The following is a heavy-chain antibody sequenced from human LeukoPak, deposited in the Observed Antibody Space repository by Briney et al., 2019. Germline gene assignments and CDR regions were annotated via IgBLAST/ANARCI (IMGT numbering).Heavy chain of an antibody. CDR1: GVSVSDGRYY. J-gene: IGHJ3*01. V-gene: IGHV4-31*03. Sequence: SQTLSLTCNVSGVSVSDGRYYWTWIRQLPGKGLEWIGYKYYSGSAKYNPSLKSRLTISIDTSKSQFSLQLSSVTAADTATYYCATPYCSGISCLDIFNVWSQGTRVTVSS. CDR3: ATPYCSGISCLDIFNV. CDR2: KYYSGSA. D-gene: IGHD2-15*01.